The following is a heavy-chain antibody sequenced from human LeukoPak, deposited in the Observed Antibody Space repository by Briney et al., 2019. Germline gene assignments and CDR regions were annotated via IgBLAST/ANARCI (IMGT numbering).Heavy chain of an antibody. D-gene: IGHD6-6*01. CDR2: ISSSGSTI. CDR3: AKESGYSSSYDY. CDR1: GFTFSSYE. V-gene: IGHV3-48*03. Sequence: PGGSLRLSCAASGFTFSSYEMNWVRQAPGKGLEWVSYISSSGSTIYYADSVKGRFTISRDNSKNTLYLQMNSLRAEDTAVYYCAKESGYSSSYDYWGQGTLVTVSS. J-gene: IGHJ4*02.